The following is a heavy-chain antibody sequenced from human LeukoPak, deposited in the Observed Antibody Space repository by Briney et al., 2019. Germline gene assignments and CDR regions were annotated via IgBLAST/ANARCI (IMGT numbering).Heavy chain of an antibody. CDR1: GFTFRSYT. V-gene: IGHV3-48*03. CDR2: ISSTGNTV. CDR3: TKETPQMDV. Sequence: PGGSLRLSCADSGFTFRSYTMNWVCQAPGQGLEWVAYISSTGNTVHYAGSVKGRFTISRDNAKNSLYLQMNRLRAEDTAVYYCTKETPQMDVWGKGTTVTVSS. D-gene: IGHD2-15*01. J-gene: IGHJ6*04.